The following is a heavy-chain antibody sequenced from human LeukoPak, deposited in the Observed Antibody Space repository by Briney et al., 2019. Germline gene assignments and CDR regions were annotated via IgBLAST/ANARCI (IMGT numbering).Heavy chain of an antibody. CDR3: ARELGYEDY. CDR2: IYYSGST. J-gene: IGHJ4*02. CDR1: VGSIRSGDYS. D-gene: IGHD1-1*01. Sequence: SETLSLTCTVSVGSIRSGDYSWSWFRQPQGRGLEWIGYIYYSGSTYYNPSLKSRVTISVDTSKNQFSLKLSSVTAADTAVYYCARELGYEDYWGQGTLVTVSS. V-gene: IGHV4-30-4*01.